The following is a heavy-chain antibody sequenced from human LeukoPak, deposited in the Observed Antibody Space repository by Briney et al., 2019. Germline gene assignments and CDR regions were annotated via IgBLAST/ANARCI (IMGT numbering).Heavy chain of an antibody. CDR1: GFTFSSYS. CDR3: AREETFGGVIVLFDY. Sequence: GGSLRLSCAASGFTFSSYSMNWVRQAPGKGLEWVSSISSSSSYIYYADSVKGRFTISRDNSKNTLYLQTNSLRAEDTAVYYCAREETFGGVIVLFDYWGQGTLVTVSS. CDR2: ISSSSSYI. V-gene: IGHV3-21*01. D-gene: IGHD3-16*02. J-gene: IGHJ4*02.